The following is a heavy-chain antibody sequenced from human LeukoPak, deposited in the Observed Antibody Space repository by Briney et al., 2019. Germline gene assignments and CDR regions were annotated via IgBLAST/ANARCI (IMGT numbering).Heavy chain of an antibody. Sequence: GGSLRLSCAASGFTFSSYSMNWVRQAPGKGLEWVSSISSSSSYIYYADSVKGRFTISRDNAKDSLYLQMNSLRAEDTAVYYCARGIAVAVNDYWGQGTLVTVSS. V-gene: IGHV3-21*01. CDR3: ARGIAVAVNDY. J-gene: IGHJ4*02. CDR1: GFTFSSYS. D-gene: IGHD6-19*01. CDR2: ISSSSSYI.